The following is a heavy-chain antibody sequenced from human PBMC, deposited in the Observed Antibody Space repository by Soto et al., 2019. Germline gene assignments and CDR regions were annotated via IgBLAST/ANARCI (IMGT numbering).Heavy chain of an antibody. CDR1: GFTVSSNY. CDR3: ARVPGRL. J-gene: IGHJ4*02. D-gene: IGHD3-10*01. CDR2: VYSGGAT. Sequence: EVHLVESGGGLVQPGGSLRLSCAASGFTVSSNYMTWVRQAPGKGLEWVSFVYSGGATFYADSVKGRFILSRDDSQNTMYLQMNNLRAEDTAVYYCARVPGRLWGRGTLVTVAS. V-gene: IGHV3-66*01.